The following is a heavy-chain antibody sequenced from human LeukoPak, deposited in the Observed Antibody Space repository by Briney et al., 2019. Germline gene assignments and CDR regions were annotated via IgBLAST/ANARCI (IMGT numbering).Heavy chain of an antibody. CDR2: ISGSGGST. J-gene: IGHJ4*02. V-gene: IGHV3-23*01. CDR1: GFPFSDFS. D-gene: IGHD3-22*01. Sequence: GGSLRLSCATSGFPFSDFSMSWVRQAPGKGLEWISAISGSGGSTYYADSVKGRFTISRDNSKNTLYLQMNSLRAEDTAVYYCAKRKSSYYYDSSGYCLDYWGQGTLVTVSS. CDR3: AKRKSSYYYDSSGYCLDY.